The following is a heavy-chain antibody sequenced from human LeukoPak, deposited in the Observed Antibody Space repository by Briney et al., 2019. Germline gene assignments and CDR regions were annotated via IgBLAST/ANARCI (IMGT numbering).Heavy chain of an antibody. CDR3: ARAFGYCSSTSCYYFDY. CDR2: INPNSGGT. Sequence: ASVKVSCKASGYTFTGYYMHWVRQAPGQGLEWMGWINPNSGGTIYAQKFQGRVTMTRDTSISTAYMELSRLRSDDTAVYYCARAFGYCSSTSCYYFDYWGQGTLVTVSS. J-gene: IGHJ4*02. D-gene: IGHD2-2*01. CDR1: GYTFTGYY. V-gene: IGHV1-2*02.